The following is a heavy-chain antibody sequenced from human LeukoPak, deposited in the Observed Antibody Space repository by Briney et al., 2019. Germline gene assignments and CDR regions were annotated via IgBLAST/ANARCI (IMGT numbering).Heavy chain of an antibody. CDR2: IYYSGST. J-gene: IGHJ4*02. V-gene: IGHV4-39*07. D-gene: IGHD6-13*01. CDR3: ARGPGPGIAAAGPPALFDY. CDR1: GGSISSSSYY. Sequence: PSETLSLTCTVSGGSISSSSYYWGWIRQPPGKGLEWIGSIYYSGSTYYNPSLKSRVTISVDTSKNQFSLKLSSVTAADTAVYYCARGPGPGIAAAGPPALFDYWGQGTLVTVSS.